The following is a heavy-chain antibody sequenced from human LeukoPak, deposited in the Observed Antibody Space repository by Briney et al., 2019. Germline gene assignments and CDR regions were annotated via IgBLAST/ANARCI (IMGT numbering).Heavy chain of an antibody. CDR1: GFTLSSYS. CDR3: ARLYARRGAGGFNFDY. J-gene: IGHJ4*02. Sequence: GGSLRLSCAASGFTLSSYSMNWVRQAPGKGLEWVSSISSSSSYIYYADSVKGRFTISRHNAKNSLYLQMNSLRAEDTAVYYCARLYARRGAGGFNFDYWGQGTLVTVSS. V-gene: IGHV3-21*01. D-gene: IGHD1-26*01. CDR2: ISSSSSYI.